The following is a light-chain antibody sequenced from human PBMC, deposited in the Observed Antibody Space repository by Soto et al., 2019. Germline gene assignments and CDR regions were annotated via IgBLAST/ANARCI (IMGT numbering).Light chain of an antibody. CDR1: SSNIGAGYD. CDR3: QSYDSSLSGGV. CDR2: GNS. Sequence: QSVLTQPPSVSGAPGQRVTISCTGSSSNIGAGYDVHWYQKLPGTAPKLLIYGNSNRPSGVPDRFSGSKSGTSASLAITGLQAEDEADYYCQSYDSSLSGGVFGGGTKFTVL. J-gene: IGLJ2*01. V-gene: IGLV1-40*01.